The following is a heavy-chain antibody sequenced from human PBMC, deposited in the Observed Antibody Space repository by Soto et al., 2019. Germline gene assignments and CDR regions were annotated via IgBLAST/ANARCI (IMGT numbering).Heavy chain of an antibody. CDR1: GASITSYY. Sequence: QGQLQESGPGLVRPSETLSLTSTVSGASITSYYWSWIRQSSGKGLEWIGYIHYSGSTNYNPSLESRVTMSIDTSESQFSLRLRSVTAADTAVYYCARLDYYYYLDVWGKGTAVTVSS. J-gene: IGHJ6*03. CDR2: IHYSGST. V-gene: IGHV4-59*12. CDR3: ARLDYYYYLDV.